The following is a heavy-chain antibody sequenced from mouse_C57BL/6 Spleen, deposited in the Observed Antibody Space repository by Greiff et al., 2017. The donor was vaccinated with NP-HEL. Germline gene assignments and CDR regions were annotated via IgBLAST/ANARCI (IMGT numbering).Heavy chain of an antibody. V-gene: IGHV1-69*01. J-gene: IGHJ2*01. CDR1: GYTFTSYW. Sequence: QVQLQQPGAELVMPGASVKLSCKASGYTFTSYWMHWVKQRPGQGLEWIGEIDPSDSYTNYNQKFKGKSTLTVDKSSSTAYMLRSSLTSEDSAGYYCARGAYSNYVDYWGQGTTLTVSS. D-gene: IGHD2-5*01. CDR2: IDPSDSYT. CDR3: ARGAYSNYVDY.